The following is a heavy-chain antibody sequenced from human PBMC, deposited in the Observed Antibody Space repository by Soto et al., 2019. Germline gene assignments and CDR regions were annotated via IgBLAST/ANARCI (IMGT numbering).Heavy chain of an antibody. Sequence: QLQLQESGPGLVKPSETLSLTCTVSGGSIRSSSYYWGWIRQPPGKGLEWIGSLYYSGSTYYNPSLKSRVTISVDKSMNQISLKMSSVTAADTAVYYCAGLGPCVQVTAAIPPWGQGTMVTVSS. CDR3: AGLGPCVQVTAAIPP. J-gene: IGHJ5*02. V-gene: IGHV4-39*01. D-gene: IGHD2-2*01. CDR2: LYYSGST. CDR1: GGSIRSSSYY.